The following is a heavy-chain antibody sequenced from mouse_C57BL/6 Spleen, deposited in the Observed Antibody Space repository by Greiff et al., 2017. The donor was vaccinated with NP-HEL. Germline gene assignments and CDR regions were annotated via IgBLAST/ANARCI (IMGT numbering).Heavy chain of an antibody. Sequence: QVQLQQSGAELVRPGASVTLSCKASGYTFTDYEMHWVKQTPVHGLEWIGAIDPETDGTAYNQKFKGKAILTADKSSSTAYMELRSLTSEDSAVYYCTRGELSWFAYWGQGTLVTVSA. V-gene: IGHV1-15*01. CDR2: IDPETDGT. CDR3: TRGELSWFAY. J-gene: IGHJ3*01. CDR1: GYTFTDYE. D-gene: IGHD4-1*01.